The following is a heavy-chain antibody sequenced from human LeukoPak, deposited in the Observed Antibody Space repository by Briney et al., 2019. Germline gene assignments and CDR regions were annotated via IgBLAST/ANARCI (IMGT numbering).Heavy chain of an antibody. D-gene: IGHD2-8*01. CDR3: ARIGLTENAFDI. Sequence: GGSLRLSCAASGFTFSSYSMNWVRQAPGKGLEWVSSISSSSSYIYYADSVKGRFTISRDNAKNSLYLQMNSLRAEDTAVYYCARIGLTENAFDIWGQGTMVTVSS. V-gene: IGHV3-21*01. J-gene: IGHJ3*02. CDR2: ISSSSSYI. CDR1: GFTFSSYS.